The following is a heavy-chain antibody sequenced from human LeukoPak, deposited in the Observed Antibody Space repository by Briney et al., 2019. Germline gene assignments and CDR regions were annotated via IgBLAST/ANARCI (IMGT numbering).Heavy chain of an antibody. CDR3: ASGSGYYDSSGYDY. V-gene: IGHV3-30-3*01. J-gene: IGHJ4*02. CDR2: ISYDGSNK. CDR1: GFTFSSYA. D-gene: IGHD3-22*01. Sequence: PGGSLRLSCAASGFTFSSYAMHWVRQAPGKGLEWVAVISYDGSNKYYADSVKGRFTISRDNSKNTLYLQMNSLRAEDTAVYYCASGSGYYDSSGYDYWGQGTLVTVSS.